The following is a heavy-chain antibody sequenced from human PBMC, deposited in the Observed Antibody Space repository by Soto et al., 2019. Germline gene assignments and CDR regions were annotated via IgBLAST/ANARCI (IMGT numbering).Heavy chain of an antibody. V-gene: IGHV3-48*04. CDR1: GFTFSNAW. D-gene: IGHD3-22*01. CDR2: ISSSSSTI. J-gene: IGHJ4*02. CDR3: ARDPLYFYDSTGYYDY. Sequence: PGGYLRLSCAASGFTFSNAWMSWVRQAPGKRLEWISYISSSSSTIYYAESVKGRFTISRDNAKHTLYLQMNSLRADVTAVYYCARDPLYFYDSTGYYDYWGQGTLVTVSS.